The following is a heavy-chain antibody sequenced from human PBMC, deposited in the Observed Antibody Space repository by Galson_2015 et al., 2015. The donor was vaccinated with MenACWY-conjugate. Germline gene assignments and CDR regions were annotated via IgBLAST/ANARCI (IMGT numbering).Heavy chain of an antibody. Sequence: SLRLSCAASGFTFSSYWMHWVRQAPGKGLVWVSRINSAGSSTSYADSVKGRFTISRDNAKNTLYLQMNSLRAEDTAVYYCAARLLHSGGMDVWGQGTTVTVSS. CDR1: GFTFSSYW. CDR2: INSAGSST. V-gene: IGHV3-74*01. J-gene: IGHJ6*02. D-gene: IGHD3-10*01. CDR3: AARLLHSGGMDV.